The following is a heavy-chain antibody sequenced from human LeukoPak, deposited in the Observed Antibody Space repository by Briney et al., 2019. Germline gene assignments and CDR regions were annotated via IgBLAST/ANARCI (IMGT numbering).Heavy chain of an antibody. CDR1: GFTFSSYE. D-gene: IGHD2-2*01. CDR3: ATLSST. V-gene: IGHV3-48*03. Sequence: GGSLRLSCAASGFTFSSYEMNWVRQDPGKGLEWVAYISSSGTGIYYADSVKGRFTISRDNAKNSLYLQMNSLRAEDTAVYYCATLSSTWGQGTLVTVSS. J-gene: IGHJ5*02. CDR2: ISSSGTGI.